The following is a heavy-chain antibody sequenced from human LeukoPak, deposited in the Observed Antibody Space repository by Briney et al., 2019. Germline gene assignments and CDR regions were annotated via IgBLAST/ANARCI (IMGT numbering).Heavy chain of an antibody. CDR2: IYYSGST. D-gene: IGHD3-10*01. Sequence: PSETLSLTCTVSGDSISSSSYYWGWIRQPPGKGLEWIGSIYYSGSTYYNPSLKSRVTISVDTSKNQFSLKLSSVTAADTAVYYCARHEYYGSGSQHIFDYWGQGTLVTVSS. CDR3: ARHEYYGSGSQHIFDY. J-gene: IGHJ4*02. V-gene: IGHV4-39*01. CDR1: GDSISSSSYY.